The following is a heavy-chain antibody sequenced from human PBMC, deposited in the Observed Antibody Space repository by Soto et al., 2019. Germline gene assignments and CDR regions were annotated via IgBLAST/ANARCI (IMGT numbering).Heavy chain of an antibody. D-gene: IGHD3-22*01. CDR1: SGSISTGDYS. V-gene: IGHV4-30-2*01. CDR2: IHHSGNT. CDR3: ARAVYCTTDNCWDDFYYYKLDV. J-gene: IGHJ6*02. Sequence: PSETLSLTCSVSSGSISTGDYSWTWIRQPPGKGLEWIGYIHHSGNTFHNPSLKSRVTISVDRSKNQFSLKLTSVTAADTATYYCARAVYCTTDNCWDDFYYYKLDVWGRGTSVTVSS.